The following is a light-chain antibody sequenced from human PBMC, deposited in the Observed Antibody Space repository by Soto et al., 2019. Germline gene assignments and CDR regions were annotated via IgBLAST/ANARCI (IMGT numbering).Light chain of an antibody. V-gene: IGKV1-39*01. J-gene: IGKJ1*01. Sequence: DIQMTQSPSSLSASVGDRVTITCRSSQAISNYVSWYQQEPRKAPRLLIYAASSLQSGVPSRFSASGSGTDFTLNISGLQPEDFGTYFCQQTYTYPNSFGQGTKVEIK. CDR2: AAS. CDR3: QQTYTYPNS. CDR1: QAISNY.